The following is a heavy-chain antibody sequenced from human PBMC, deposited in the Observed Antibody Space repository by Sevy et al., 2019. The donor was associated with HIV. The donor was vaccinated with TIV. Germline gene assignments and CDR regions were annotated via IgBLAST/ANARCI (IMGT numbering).Heavy chain of an antibody. CDR1: GFTFSSYV. Sequence: GGCLRLSCAASGFTFSSYVMHWVRQAPGKGLEWVALIWYDGTIKYYADSVKGRFTISRDNSKDTLFLQMNSLTPEDTAVYYCARGGGYCRGDCYSIDYWGHGALVTVSS. CDR2: IWYDGTIK. CDR3: ARGGGYCRGDCYSIDY. D-gene: IGHD2-21*02. J-gene: IGHJ4*01. V-gene: IGHV3-33*08.